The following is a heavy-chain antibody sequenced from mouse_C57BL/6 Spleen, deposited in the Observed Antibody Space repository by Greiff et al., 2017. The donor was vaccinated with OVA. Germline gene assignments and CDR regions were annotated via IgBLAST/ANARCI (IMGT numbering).Heavy chain of an antibody. D-gene: IGHD4-1*01. CDR3: TRGTATAY. CDR1: GFTFTDYE. CDR2: IDPETGGT. V-gene: IGHV1-15*01. Sequence: VKLVESGAELVRPGASVTLSCKASGFTFTDYEMHWVKQTPEHGLEWIGAIDPETGGTASNQKFTGKAILTADKSSSTAYMELRSLTSDDTAVYYCTRGTATAYWGQGTLVTVSA. J-gene: IGHJ3*01.